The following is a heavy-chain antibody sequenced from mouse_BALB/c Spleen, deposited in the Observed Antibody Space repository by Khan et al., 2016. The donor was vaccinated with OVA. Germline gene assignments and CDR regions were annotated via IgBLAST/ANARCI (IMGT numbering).Heavy chain of an antibody. CDR2: IWSDGST. Sequence: QVQLKQSGPGLVAPSQSLSITCTISGFSLTNYGVHWVRQPPGKGLEWLVVIWSDGSTTYNSALKSRLSISKDNSKSQVVLKMNSLQTDDTAMYYCAIQPYYHYYIMDYWGQGTSVTVSS. CDR1: GFSLTNYG. CDR3: AIQPYYHYYIMDY. D-gene: IGHD2-10*01. V-gene: IGHV2-6-1*01. J-gene: IGHJ4*01.